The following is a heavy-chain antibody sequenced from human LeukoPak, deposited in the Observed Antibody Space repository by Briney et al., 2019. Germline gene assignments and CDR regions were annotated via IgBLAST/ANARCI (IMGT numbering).Heavy chain of an antibody. CDR3: AKDFEAAAASCDAFDI. J-gene: IGHJ3*02. CDR1: GFTFSSYA. Sequence: GGSLRLSCAASGFTFSSYAMSWVRQAPGKGLEWVSAISGSGGSTYYAVKGRFTISRDNSKNTLYLQMNSLRAEDTAVYYCAKDFEAAAASCDAFDIWGQGTMVTVSS. D-gene: IGHD6-13*01. V-gene: IGHV3-23*01. CDR2: ISGSGGST.